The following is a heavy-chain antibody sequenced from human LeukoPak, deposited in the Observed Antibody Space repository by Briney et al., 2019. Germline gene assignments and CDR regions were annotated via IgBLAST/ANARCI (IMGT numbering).Heavy chain of an antibody. V-gene: IGHV4-59*01. Sequence: SETLSLTCTVSGGSISTYYWSWIRQPPGKGLEWIGYIYYSGSTNYSPSLQSRVTISVDTSRNQFSLRLSSVTAADTAMYYCARSGTKTNGFDYWGHGTLVTVSS. CDR2: IYYSGST. CDR3: ARSGTKTNGFDY. CDR1: GGSISTYY. D-gene: IGHD2-8*01. J-gene: IGHJ4*01.